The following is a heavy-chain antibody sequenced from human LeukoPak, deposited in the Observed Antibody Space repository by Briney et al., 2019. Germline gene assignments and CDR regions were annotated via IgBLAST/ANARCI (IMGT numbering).Heavy chain of an antibody. CDR2: ISYDGSNK. J-gene: IGHJ4*02. CDR3: AKLGDYYGSGIFPLPDY. V-gene: IGHV3-30*18. D-gene: IGHD3-10*01. Sequence: PGGSLRLSCAASGFTFSSYDMHWVRQAPGKGLEWVAVISYDGSNKYYADSVKGRFTISRDNSKNTLYLQMNSLRAEDTAVYYCAKLGDYYGSGIFPLPDYWGQGTLVTVSS. CDR1: GFTFSSYD.